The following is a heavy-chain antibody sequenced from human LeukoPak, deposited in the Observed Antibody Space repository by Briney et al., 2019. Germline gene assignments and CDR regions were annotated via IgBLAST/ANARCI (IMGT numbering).Heavy chain of an antibody. V-gene: IGHV3-48*03. J-gene: IGHJ6*02. CDR2: ISSSGSTI. CDR1: GFTFSSYE. D-gene: IGHD3-3*01. CDR3: AADTICGVVRTQDYYYYGMDV. Sequence: GGSLRLSCAASGFTFSSYEMNWVRQAPGKGLEWVSYISSSGSTIYYADSVKGRFTISRDNAKNSLYLQMNSLRAEDTAVYYCAADTICGVVRTQDYYYYGMDVWGQGTTVTVSS.